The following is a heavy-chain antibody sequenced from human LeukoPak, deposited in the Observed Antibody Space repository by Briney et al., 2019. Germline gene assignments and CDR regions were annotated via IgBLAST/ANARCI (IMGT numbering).Heavy chain of an antibody. Sequence: SETLSLTCAVYGGSFSGYYWSWIRQPPGKGLEWIGEINHSGSTNYNPSLKSRGTISVDTSKNQFSLKLSSVTAADTAVYYCAGPAVKPRKNFDYWGQGTLVTVSS. CDR2: INHSGST. V-gene: IGHV4-34*01. J-gene: IGHJ4*02. D-gene: IGHD2-2*02. CDR3: AGPAVKPRKNFDY. CDR1: GGSFSGYY.